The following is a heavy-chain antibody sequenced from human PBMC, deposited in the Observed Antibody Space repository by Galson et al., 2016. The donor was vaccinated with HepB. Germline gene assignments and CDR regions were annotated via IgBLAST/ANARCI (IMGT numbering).Heavy chain of an antibody. J-gene: IGHJ4*02. CDR3: ARAHPSGSSFGPIDY. CDR1: GFTFSSFW. V-gene: IGHV3-7*03. Sequence: SLRLSCAASGFTFSSFWMSWVRQTPGKGLEWVATINQDGSDKYYVDSVKGRFTISRDNAKNSLYLQMNSLRAGDTAVYYCARAHPSGSSFGPIDYWGQGTLVTVSS. CDR2: INQDGSDK. D-gene: IGHD5-18*01.